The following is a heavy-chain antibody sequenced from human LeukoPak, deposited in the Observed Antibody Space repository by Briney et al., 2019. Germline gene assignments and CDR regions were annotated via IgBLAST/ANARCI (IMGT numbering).Heavy chain of an antibody. V-gene: IGHV4-30-4*01. Sequence: SETLSLTCTVSGGSISSGDYYWSWIRQPPGKGLEWIGYIYYSGSTYYNPSLKSRVTISVDMSKNQFSLKLSSVTAADTAVYYCARVPTYYDFWSGYYTQPSASYYYGMDVWGQGTTVTVSS. CDR2: IYYSGST. J-gene: IGHJ6*02. CDR3: ARVPTYYDFWSGYYTQPSASYYYGMDV. CDR1: GGSISSGDYY. D-gene: IGHD3-3*01.